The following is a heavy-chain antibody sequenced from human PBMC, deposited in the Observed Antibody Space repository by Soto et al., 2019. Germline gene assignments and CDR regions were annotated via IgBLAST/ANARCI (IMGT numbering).Heavy chain of an antibody. Sequence: EVQLLESGGGLVQPGGSLRLSCAASEFTFSTYGMSWVRQAPGKGLEWVSVMSGSGDNTYYADSVKGRFTMSRDTSKNTLYLQMNSLRAEDTAIYYCARSGLGRSGSWLENWFDLWGQGTLVTVSS. D-gene: IGHD6-13*01. V-gene: IGHV3-23*01. CDR1: EFTFSTYG. CDR2: MSGSGDNT. J-gene: IGHJ5*02. CDR3: ARSGLGRSGSWLENWFDL.